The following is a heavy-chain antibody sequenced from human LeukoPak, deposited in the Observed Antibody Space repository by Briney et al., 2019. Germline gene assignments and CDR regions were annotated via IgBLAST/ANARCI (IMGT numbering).Heavy chain of an antibody. V-gene: IGHV1-18*01. J-gene: IGHJ4*02. CDR2: ISAYNGKT. CDR3: AGGLQWELGTFDY. Sequence: ASVKVSCKASVYTYTSYGICWMRQAPGQGLGWMGWISAYNGKTNNAQKLQGSLTITSDASTSTAYMQRRSLLSDDTAVFYFAGGLQWELGTFDYWGQGTLVTVS. D-gene: IGHD1-26*01. CDR1: VYTYTSYG.